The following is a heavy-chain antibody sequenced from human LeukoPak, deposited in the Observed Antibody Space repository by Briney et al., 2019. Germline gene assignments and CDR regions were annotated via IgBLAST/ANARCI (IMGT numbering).Heavy chain of an antibody. Sequence: ASVKVSCKVSGHTLIELPMYWVRQAPGEGLEWMGGFDPENDERIYVQKFRGRVTMTEDTSTNTAYMELSSLRSDDTAVYYCATEVTSIVPDYWGQGTLVTVSS. D-gene: IGHD2-21*02. CDR1: GHTLIELP. V-gene: IGHV1-24*01. CDR3: ATEVTSIVPDY. CDR2: FDPENDER. J-gene: IGHJ4*02.